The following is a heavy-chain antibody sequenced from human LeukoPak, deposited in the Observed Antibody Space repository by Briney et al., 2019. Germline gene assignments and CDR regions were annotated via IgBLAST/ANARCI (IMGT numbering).Heavy chain of an antibody. CDR3: ARDYHDSNGYYSNAFDN. CDR1: RFTFRRYS. J-gene: IGHJ4*02. V-gene: IGHV3-74*01. CDR2: IKSDGSIT. Sequence: GWSLRLSCAPSRFTFRRYSMKWVRRAPGHGLMWVSRIKSDGSITTYADPVKGRFTISRDNAKNTLYLQMNSLRAEDTALYYCARDYHDSNGYYSNAFDNWGQGTLVTVSS. D-gene: IGHD3-22*01.